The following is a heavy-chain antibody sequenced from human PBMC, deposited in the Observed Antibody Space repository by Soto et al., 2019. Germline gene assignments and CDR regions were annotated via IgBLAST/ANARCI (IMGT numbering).Heavy chain of an antibody. CDR1: GYTLTELS. CDR2: FDPEDGET. Sequence: ASVKVSCKVSGYTLTELSMHWVRQAPGKGLEWMGGFDPEDGETIYAQKFQGRVTMTEDTSTDTAYMELSSLRSEDTAVYYCATGLLYYYDSSVIWIDYWGQGTLVTVSS. V-gene: IGHV1-24*01. J-gene: IGHJ4*02. CDR3: ATGLLYYYDSSVIWIDY. D-gene: IGHD3-22*01.